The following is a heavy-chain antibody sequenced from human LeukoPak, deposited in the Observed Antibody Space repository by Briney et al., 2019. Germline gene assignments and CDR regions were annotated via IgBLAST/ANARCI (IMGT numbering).Heavy chain of an antibody. J-gene: IGHJ4*02. D-gene: IGHD3-22*01. CDR1: SGSISSYY. CDR2: IFYSGST. V-gene: IGHV4-59*01. Sequence: PSETLSLTCTVSSGSISSYYWSWIRQPPGKGLEWIGYIFYSGSTNYNPSLKSRVTISVDTSKNQFSLGLSSVTAADTAVYYCARHGHYYDTSGYYSIPDFWGQGTLVTVSS. CDR3: ARHGHYYDTSGYYSIPDF.